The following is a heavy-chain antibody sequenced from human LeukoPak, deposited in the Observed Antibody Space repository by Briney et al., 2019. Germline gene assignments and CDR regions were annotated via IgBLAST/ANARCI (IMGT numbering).Heavy chain of an antibody. CDR1: GYTFNSYG. Sequence: ASVKVSCKASGYTFNSYGIAWVRQAPGQGLEWMGIINPSGGSTNYAQKFQGRVIMTRDMSTSTVYMELSSLRSEDTAVYYCARTRGSHISMAYLDFWGQGTLVTVSS. D-gene: IGHD2/OR15-2a*01. CDR2: INPSGGST. CDR3: ARTRGSHISMAYLDF. V-gene: IGHV1-46*02. J-gene: IGHJ4*02.